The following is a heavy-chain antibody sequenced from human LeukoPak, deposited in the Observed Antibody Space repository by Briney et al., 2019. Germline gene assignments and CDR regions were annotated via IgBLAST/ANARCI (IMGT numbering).Heavy chain of an antibody. V-gene: IGHV3-23*01. Sequence: GGSLRLSCAASGFTFSNYAVNWVRQAPGKGLEWVSTITGSGGSTFYADSVKGRFTISRDNSMDTLYLQMNSLRAEDTAVYYCAKLPGGSGWSRDAFDIWGQGTMVTVSS. CDR3: AKLPGGSGWSRDAFDI. J-gene: IGHJ3*02. D-gene: IGHD6-19*01. CDR2: ITGSGGST. CDR1: GFTFSNYA.